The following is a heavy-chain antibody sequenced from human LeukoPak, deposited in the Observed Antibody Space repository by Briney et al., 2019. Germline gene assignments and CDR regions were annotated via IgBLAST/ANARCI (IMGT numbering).Heavy chain of an antibody. CDR2: IYYSEST. D-gene: IGHD6-19*01. J-gene: IGHJ6*02. CDR3: ARVNSSGWSRARYYYGMDV. CDR1: GGSISTSSYY. Sequence: SETLSLTCSVSGGSISTSSYYWGWIRQPPGKGPEWIGSIYYSESTYYNPSLKSRVTISVDTSKNQFSLKLSSVTAADTAVYYCARVNSSGWSRARYYYGMDVWGQGTTVTVSS. V-gene: IGHV4-39*07.